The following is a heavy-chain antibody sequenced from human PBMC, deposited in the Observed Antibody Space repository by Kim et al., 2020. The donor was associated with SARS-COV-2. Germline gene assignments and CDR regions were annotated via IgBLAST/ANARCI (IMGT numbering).Heavy chain of an antibody. Sequence: SETLSLTCTVSGGSISSGGYYWSWIRQHPGKGLEWIGCIYYSGSTYYNPSLQSRVTISLDTSKNQFSLRLSSVTAADTAVYFCAGGSGYYSSMFYWGQGTLVTVSS. V-gene: IGHV4-31*03. CDR3: AGGSGYYSSMFY. J-gene: IGHJ4*02. CDR2: IYYSGST. CDR1: GGSISSGGYY. D-gene: IGHD3-10*01.